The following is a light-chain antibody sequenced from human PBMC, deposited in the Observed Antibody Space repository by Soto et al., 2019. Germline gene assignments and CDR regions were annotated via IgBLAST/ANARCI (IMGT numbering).Light chain of an antibody. J-gene: IGKJ4*01. Sequence: DIQMTQSPSSLSASVGDRVTITCRASQSISSHLNWYQQKPGKAPKPLIYAASSLQSGVPSRFSGSGSATDFTLTINSLQPEDFATCFCQQGYSMPLTFGGGTKVDIK. V-gene: IGKV1-39*01. CDR3: QQGYSMPLT. CDR2: AAS. CDR1: QSISSH.